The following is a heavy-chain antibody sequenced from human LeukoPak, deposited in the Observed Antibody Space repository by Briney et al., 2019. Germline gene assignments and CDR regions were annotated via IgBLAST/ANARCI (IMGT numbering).Heavy chain of an antibody. J-gene: IGHJ5*02. CDR1: GFTFSSYG. CDR3: AKDSGYCTNGVCYMTGWFDP. D-gene: IGHD2-8*01. CDR2: ISYDGSNK. Sequence: TGGSLRLSCAASGFTFSSYGMHWVRQAPGKGLEWVACISYDGSNKYYADSVKGRFTISRDNSKNTLYLQMNSLRAEDTAVYYCAKDSGYCTNGVCYMTGWFDPWGQGTLVTVSS. V-gene: IGHV3-30*18.